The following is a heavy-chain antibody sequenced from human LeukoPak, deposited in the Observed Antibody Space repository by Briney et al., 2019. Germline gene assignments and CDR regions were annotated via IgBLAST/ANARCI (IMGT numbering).Heavy chain of an antibody. V-gene: IGHV1-69*01. Sequence: ASVKVSCKASGGTFSGYAISWVRQAPGQGLEWMRGIIPIFGTANYAQKFQGRVTITADESTSTAYMELSSLRSEDTAVYYCAREWRYCSGGSCRYGMDVWGQGTTVTVSS. J-gene: IGHJ6*02. CDR1: GGTFSGYA. CDR3: AREWRYCSGGSCRYGMDV. CDR2: IIPIFGTA. D-gene: IGHD2-15*01.